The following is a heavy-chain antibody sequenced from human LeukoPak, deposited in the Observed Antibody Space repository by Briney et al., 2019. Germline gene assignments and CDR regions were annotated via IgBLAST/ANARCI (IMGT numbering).Heavy chain of an antibody. CDR3: AKDQNGYNKPADY. J-gene: IGHJ4*02. CDR2: VSGSGNAT. Sequence: GGSLRLSCAASGFIFRGHAMNWVRQAPGKGLEWVSTVSGSGNATYYAGSVKGRFTISRDNSKNTLYLHMNSLRAEDTAIYFCAKDQNGYNKPADYWGQGTLVTVSS. V-gene: IGHV3-23*01. CDR1: GFIFRGHA. D-gene: IGHD3-10*01.